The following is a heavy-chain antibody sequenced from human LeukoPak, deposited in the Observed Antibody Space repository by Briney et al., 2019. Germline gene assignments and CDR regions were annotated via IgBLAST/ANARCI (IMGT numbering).Heavy chain of an antibody. CDR1: GFSFSSSA. D-gene: IGHD6-6*01. Sequence: PGGSLRLSCAASGFSFSSSAMSWVRQAPGTGLEWVSTISESGGITWYADSVKGRFTISRDNSKNTLYLQMNSLRAEDTAVYYCAKTTARGSFVLVAYGMDVWGQGTTVTVSS. V-gene: IGHV3-23*01. J-gene: IGHJ6*02. CDR3: AKTTARGSFVLVAYGMDV. CDR2: ISESGGIT.